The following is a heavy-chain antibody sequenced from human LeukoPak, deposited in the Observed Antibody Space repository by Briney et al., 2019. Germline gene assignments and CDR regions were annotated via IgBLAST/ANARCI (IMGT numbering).Heavy chain of an antibody. J-gene: IGHJ4*02. V-gene: IGHV3-30*02. Sequence: PGGSLRLSCKASGFTFSIYGMHWVRQAPGKGLQWVAFTRYDGSNKDYADFVNGRFTISRDNSEDMLYLEMNSLSPEATAVYYCVKDDGTYYFDSWGRGTLVTVST. CDR2: TRYDGSNK. CDR1: GFTFSIYG. CDR3: VKDDGTYYFDS. D-gene: IGHD2-21*01.